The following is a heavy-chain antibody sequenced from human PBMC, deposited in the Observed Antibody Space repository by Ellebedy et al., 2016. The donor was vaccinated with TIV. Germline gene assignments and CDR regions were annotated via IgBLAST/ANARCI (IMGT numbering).Heavy chain of an antibody. CDR3: AKLDSSGYYYGRLDY. Sequence: GESLKISCAASGFTFSSHAMSWVRQAPGKGLEWVSAISGSGGSTHYADSVRGRFTISRDNSKNMLYLQMNSLRADDTAVYYCAKLDSSGYYYGRLDYWGQGTLVTVSS. V-gene: IGHV3-23*01. CDR1: GFTFSSHA. D-gene: IGHD3-22*01. CDR2: ISGSGGST. J-gene: IGHJ4*02.